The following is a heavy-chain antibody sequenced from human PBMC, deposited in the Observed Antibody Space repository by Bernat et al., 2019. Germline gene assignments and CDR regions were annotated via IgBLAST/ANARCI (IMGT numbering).Heavy chain of an antibody. CDR1: GFTFSSYW. V-gene: IGHV3-7*03. Sequence: EVQLVESGGGLVQPGGSLRLSCAASGFTFSSYWMSWVRQAPGKGLEWVANIKQDGSEKYYVDSVKGRFTISRDNAKNSLYLQMNSLRAEDTAVYYCAKAGGLSYFDYWGQGTLVTVSS. CDR2: IKQDGSEK. D-gene: IGHD3-16*01. J-gene: IGHJ4*02. CDR3: AKAGGLSYFDY.